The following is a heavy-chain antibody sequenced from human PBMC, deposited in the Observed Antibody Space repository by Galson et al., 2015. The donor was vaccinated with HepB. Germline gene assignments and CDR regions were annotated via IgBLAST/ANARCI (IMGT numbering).Heavy chain of an antibody. D-gene: IGHD5-18*01. CDR1: GYTFTSYG. CDR3: ARDVDTAMVKKFDY. V-gene: IGHV1-18*04. J-gene: IGHJ4*02. CDR2: ISAYNGNT. Sequence: SVKVSCKASGYTFTSYGISWVRQAPGQGLEWMGWISAYNGNTNYAQKLQGRVTMTTDTSTSTAYMELRSLRSDDTAVYYCARDVDTAMVKKFDYWGQGTLVTVSS.